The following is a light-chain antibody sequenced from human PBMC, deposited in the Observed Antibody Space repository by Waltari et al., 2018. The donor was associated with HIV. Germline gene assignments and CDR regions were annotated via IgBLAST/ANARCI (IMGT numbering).Light chain of an antibody. CDR2: EDS. CDR1: ALPKKY. Sequence: SYELTQPPSVSVSPGQTARITCSRAALPKKYAYWYQQKSGQAPVLVIYEDSKRPSGIPERFSGSSSGTMATLTISGAQVEDEADYYCYATDSSGNHWVFGGGTKLTVL. J-gene: IGLJ3*02. CDR3: YATDSSGNHWV. V-gene: IGLV3-10*01.